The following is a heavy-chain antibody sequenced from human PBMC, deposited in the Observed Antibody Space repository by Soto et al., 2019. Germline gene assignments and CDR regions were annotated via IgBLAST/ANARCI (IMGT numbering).Heavy chain of an antibody. CDR2: ISSSASYI. V-gene: IGHV3-21*01. J-gene: IGHJ4*02. Sequence: EVQLVESGGGLVKSGGSLTLSCEASGFSFDYFGMTWVRQAPGKGLEWVSFISSSASYIYYADSVKGRFTVSRDNAKKSLNLQMNSLRAEDTAVYYCARSRSHWLASDSWGQGTLVTVSA. CDR1: GFSFDYFG. D-gene: IGHD6-19*01. CDR3: ARSRSHWLASDS.